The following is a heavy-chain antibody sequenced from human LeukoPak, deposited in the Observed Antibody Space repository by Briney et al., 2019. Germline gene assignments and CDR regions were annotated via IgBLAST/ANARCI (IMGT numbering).Heavy chain of an antibody. CDR3: AKDYSFSNFN. CDR2: INERGSET. V-gene: IGHV3-7*01. J-gene: IGHJ4*02. Sequence: GGSLRLSCAASGFMFPNHWMTWVRQAPGKGLEWVANINERGSETYYADYVKGRFTISRDNSKKSLFLQLNSLSVEDTAMYYCAKDYSFSNFNWGQGTLVTVSS. D-gene: IGHD2-15*01. CDR1: GFMFPNHW.